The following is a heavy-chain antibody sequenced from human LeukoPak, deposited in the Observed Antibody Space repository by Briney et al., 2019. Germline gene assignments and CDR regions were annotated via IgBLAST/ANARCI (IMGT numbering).Heavy chain of an antibody. J-gene: IGHJ3*02. Sequence: GGSLRLSCAASGFSLDDFAMHWVRQAPGKGLEWVSGINWKRGSIGYADSVKGRFTISRDNSKNTLYLQMNSLRAEDTAVYYSAKDNRGDNPPRDAFDIWGQGTMVTVSS. CDR2: INWKRGSI. CDR3: AKDNRGDNPPRDAFDI. D-gene: IGHD4-17*01. V-gene: IGHV3-9*01. CDR1: GFSLDDFA.